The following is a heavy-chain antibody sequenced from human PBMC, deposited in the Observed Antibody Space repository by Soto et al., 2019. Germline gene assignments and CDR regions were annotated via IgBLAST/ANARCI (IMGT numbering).Heavy chain of an antibody. D-gene: IGHD2-15*01. V-gene: IGHV4-4*07. CDR1: GGSISRYY. CDR2: IYTSGST. J-gene: IGHJ6*04. CDR3: ARGKHFLKYSYFDGMDV. Sequence: SDNLPLTCTVSGGSISRYYWSWFRQPAGKGLEWIGRIYTSGSTNYNPSLKSRVTMSADTSKNQFSLKLSSATAADPAVYYGARGKHFLKYSYFDGMDVWGKGNTVS.